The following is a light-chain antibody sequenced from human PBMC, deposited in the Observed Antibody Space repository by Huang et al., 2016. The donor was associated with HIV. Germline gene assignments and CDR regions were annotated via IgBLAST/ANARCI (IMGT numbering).Light chain of an antibody. V-gene: IGKV3-15*01. CDR1: QSVTST. CDR2: GAS. CDR3: QQYNKWPPI. J-gene: IGKJ2*01. Sequence: EIVMTQSPATLSVSPGERATLSCRASQSVTSTLAWYQQKPGQAPRLLIYGASTRATGIPARFSGSGSGTEFTLTISSLQSEDFAVYYCQQYNKWPPIFGQGTKLEIK.